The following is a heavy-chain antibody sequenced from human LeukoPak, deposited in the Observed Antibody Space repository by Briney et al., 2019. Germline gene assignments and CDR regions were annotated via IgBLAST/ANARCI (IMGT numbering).Heavy chain of an antibody. Sequence: GGSLRLSRAASGVTFSGYTMGGVSAAPGKGLEWVSDINPSGGSTVYTDSVRGRFTVSRANFENTLSLRMNRWRVGDTAIYYCTKAGDVSWYDYWGQGTLVTVSS. V-gene: IGHV3-23*01. CDR3: TKAGDVSWYDY. D-gene: IGHD6-13*01. J-gene: IGHJ4*02. CDR2: INPSGGST. CDR1: GVTFSGYT.